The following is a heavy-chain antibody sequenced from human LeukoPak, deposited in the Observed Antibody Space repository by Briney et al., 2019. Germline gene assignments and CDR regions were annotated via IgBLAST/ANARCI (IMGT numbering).Heavy chain of an antibody. CDR2: IYYVGST. J-gene: IGHJ4*02. Sequence: SQTLSLTCTVSGGSISSGDYYWSWIRQPPGKGLEWIGYIYYVGSTYYSPSLKSRVTISVDTSKNQFSLNLSSVTAADTAVYYCARALTISYFDYWGQGTLVTVSS. V-gene: IGHV4-30-4*01. CDR1: GGSISSGDYY. D-gene: IGHD5-12*01. CDR3: ARALTISYFDY.